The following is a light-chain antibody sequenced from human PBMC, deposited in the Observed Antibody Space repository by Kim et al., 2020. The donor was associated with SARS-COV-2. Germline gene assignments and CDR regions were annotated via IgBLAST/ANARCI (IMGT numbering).Light chain of an antibody. Sequence: ERVMTQSPATLSVSPGERATLSCRASQSVSSNLAWYQQKPGQAPKLLIYGASTRATGIPARFSGSGSGTQFTLTISSLQSEDLAVYYCQQYNNWPITFGQETRLEIK. V-gene: IGKV3-15*01. J-gene: IGKJ5*01. CDR3: QQYNNWPIT. CDR2: GAS. CDR1: QSVSSN.